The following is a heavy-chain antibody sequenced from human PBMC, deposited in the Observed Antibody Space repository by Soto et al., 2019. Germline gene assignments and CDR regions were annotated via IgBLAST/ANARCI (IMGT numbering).Heavy chain of an antibody. J-gene: IGHJ6*02. CDR1: GGSLTNYG. D-gene: IGHD2-8*01. V-gene: IGHV1-69*12. CDR3: ARGDTTKLGVTKYYGMDV. Sequence: QVQLVQSGAEVKKPGSSVKVSCKASGGSLTNYGVSWVRQAPGQGLEWMGGIIPVFGTANYAQKFQGRVTIAADESKSTVFIDVRRLRSEDTAVYYCARGDTTKLGVTKYYGMDVWGQGNTVTVSS. CDR2: IIPVFGTA.